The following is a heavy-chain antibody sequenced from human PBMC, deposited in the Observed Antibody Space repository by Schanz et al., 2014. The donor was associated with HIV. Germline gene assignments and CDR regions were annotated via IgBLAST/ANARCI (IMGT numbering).Heavy chain of an antibody. V-gene: IGHV3-23*01. D-gene: IGHD3-22*01. CDR3: ASPLLYDSLDV. J-gene: IGHJ6*02. CDR2: ITGSGDNT. Sequence: EVQLLESGGDLVQPGGSLRLSCAASGFTFSSHAMSWVRQAPGKGLEWVSSITGSGDNTYYADSVKGRFTISRDNSKNMLYLQMNSLRAEDTAVYYCASPLLYDSLDVWGQGTTVTVSS. CDR1: GFTFSSHA.